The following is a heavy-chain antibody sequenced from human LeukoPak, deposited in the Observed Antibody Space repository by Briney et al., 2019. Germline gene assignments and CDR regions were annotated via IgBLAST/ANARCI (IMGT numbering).Heavy chain of an antibody. CDR1: GFTFNSYA. Sequence: PGGSLRLSCGASGFTFNSYAMSWLRQAPGKGLEWVSAISGSGGSTYYADSVKGRLTIYRDNSMNTLYLQMKSLRAEDTAVYYCAKRGWAYCSSGSCYSWFGPWGQGTLVTVSS. D-gene: IGHD2-15*01. V-gene: IGHV3-23*01. J-gene: IGHJ5*02. CDR3: AKRGWAYCSSGSCYSWFGP. CDR2: ISGSGGST.